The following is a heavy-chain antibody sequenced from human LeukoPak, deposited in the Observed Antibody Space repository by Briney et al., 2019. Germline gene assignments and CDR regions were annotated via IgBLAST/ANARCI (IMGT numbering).Heavy chain of an antibody. Sequence: PSETLSLTCAVSGGSFSDYQWNWIRQSPGKGLEWLGEISHSGTTTYNPSLKSRVTISVDTSKNQFSLRLRSVTAADTAVYYCARQPGHYDILTGYYGGDWFDPWGQGTLVTVSS. J-gene: IGHJ5*02. D-gene: IGHD3-9*01. CDR1: GGSFSDYQ. CDR2: ISHSGTT. CDR3: ARQPGHYDILTGYYGGDWFDP. V-gene: IGHV4-34*01.